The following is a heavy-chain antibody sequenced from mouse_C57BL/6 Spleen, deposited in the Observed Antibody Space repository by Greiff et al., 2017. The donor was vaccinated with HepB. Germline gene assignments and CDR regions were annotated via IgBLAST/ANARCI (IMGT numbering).Heavy chain of an antibody. J-gene: IGHJ2*01. CDR1: GFSFNTYA. CDR2: IRSKSNNYAT. CDR3: VRLEDGNYVFDY. D-gene: IGHD2-1*01. Sequence: EVHLVESGGGLVQPKGSLKLSCAASGFSFNTYAMNWVRQAPGKGLEWVARIRSKSNNYATYYADSVKYRFTISRDYSESMLYLQMNNLKTEDTAMYYCVRLEDGNYVFDYWGQGTTLTVSS. V-gene: IGHV10-1*01.